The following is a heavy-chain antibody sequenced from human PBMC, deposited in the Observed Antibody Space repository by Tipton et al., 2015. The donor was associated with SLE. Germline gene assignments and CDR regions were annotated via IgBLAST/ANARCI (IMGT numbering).Heavy chain of an antibody. CDR2: IHPSDSET. J-gene: IGHJ4*02. CDR1: GYTFTSHW. D-gene: IGHD2-21*02. V-gene: IGHV5-51*03. Sequence: QLVQSGAEVKKTGESLKISCEGSGYTFTSHWIAWVRQMPGKGLEWMGIIHPSDSETRYSPSFQGQVTMSADRSISTAYLQWSSLKASDSAMYYCARYGGFCDNIDCFAAYFDLWGQGTLVSVSS. CDR3: ARYGGFCDNIDCFAAYFDL.